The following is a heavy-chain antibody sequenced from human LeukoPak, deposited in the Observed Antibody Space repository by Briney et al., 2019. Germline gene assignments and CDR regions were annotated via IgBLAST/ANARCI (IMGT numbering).Heavy chain of an antibody. CDR1: GGSISSYY. V-gene: IGHV4-59*08. CDR2: IYYSGST. Sequence: SETLSLTCTVSGGSISSYYWSWIRQPPGKGLEWIGYIYYSGSTNYNPSLKSRVTISVDTSKNQFSLKLSSVAAADTAVHYCARRRDGPYYYYGMDVWGQGTTVTVSS. J-gene: IGHJ6*02. D-gene: IGHD5-24*01. CDR3: ARRRDGPYYYYGMDV.